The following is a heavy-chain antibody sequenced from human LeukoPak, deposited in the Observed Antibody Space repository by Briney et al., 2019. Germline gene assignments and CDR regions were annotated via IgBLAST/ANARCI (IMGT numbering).Heavy chain of an antibody. CDR3: ARVEESLIGVVTTVYYFDY. Sequence: GGSLRLSCAASGFTFSSYSMNWVRQAPGKGLEWVSSISSSRSYIDYADSVKGRFTISRDNAKNSLYLQMNSLRAEDTAVYYCARVEESLIGVVTTVYYFDYWGQGSLVTVSS. CDR2: ISSSRSYI. CDR1: GFTFSSYS. J-gene: IGHJ4*02. D-gene: IGHD3-3*01. V-gene: IGHV3-21*01.